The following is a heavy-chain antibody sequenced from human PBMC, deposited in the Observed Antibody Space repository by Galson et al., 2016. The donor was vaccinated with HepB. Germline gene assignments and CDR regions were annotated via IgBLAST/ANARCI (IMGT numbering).Heavy chain of an antibody. CDR1: RLTFSTYW. J-gene: IGHJ3*02. CDR2: INHNGGRT. CDR3: ARDRSPAQANNWYDALDI. V-gene: IGHV3-7*04. Sequence: SLRLSCAASRLTFSTYWMTWVRQAPGNGLEWVANINHNGGRTNYVDSVKGRVTISRDNAKNSLYLQMNSLRPKDTAIYYCARDRSPAQANNWYDALDIWGQGTLVTVSS. D-gene: IGHD2-15*01.